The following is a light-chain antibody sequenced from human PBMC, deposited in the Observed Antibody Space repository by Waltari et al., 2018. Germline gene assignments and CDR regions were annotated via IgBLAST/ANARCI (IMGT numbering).Light chain of an antibody. Sequence: QTVVTQAPSLSVSPGGTVTLTCALSSGSLSSTSYVSWYLQTPGQPPRTLMYKANIGSAGVLKGFAVSSFGNKAALTSTGAQAHDKSGSYGVVYMGSGSWVFGGGTKLTVL. CDR1: SGSLSSTSY. V-gene: IGLV8-61*01. CDR2: KAN. J-gene: IGLJ3*02. CDR3: VVYMGSGSWV.